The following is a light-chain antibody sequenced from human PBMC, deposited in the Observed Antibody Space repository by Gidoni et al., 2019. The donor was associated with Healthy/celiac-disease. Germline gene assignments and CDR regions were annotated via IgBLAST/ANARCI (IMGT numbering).Light chain of an antibody. J-gene: IGKJ1*01. CDR2: GAS. V-gene: IGKV3-15*01. Sequence: EIVMTQSPATLSVSPGERATLSCRASQSVSSNLAWYQQKPGQAPRLLIYGASTRATGIPARFSGSGSGTEFTLTISSLQSGDCAVYYCQQYNNWPRWTFGQGTKVEIK. CDR3: QQYNNWPRWT. CDR1: QSVSSN.